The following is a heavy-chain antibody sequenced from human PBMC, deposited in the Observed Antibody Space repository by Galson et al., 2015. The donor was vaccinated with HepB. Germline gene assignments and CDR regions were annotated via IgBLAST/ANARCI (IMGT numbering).Heavy chain of an antibody. J-gene: IGHJ6*02. V-gene: IGHV6-1*01. CDR2: TYYRSKWSS. CDR1: GDSVSNNNAA. D-gene: IGHD2-15*01. Sequence: CAISGDSVSNNNAAWNWIRESPSRGLEWLGRTYYRSKWSSDYAESLRSRIIINADTSKNQISLHLQSVTPEDTAVYYCARVGGTIYYYAMDVWGQGTTVTVSS. CDR3: ARVGGTIYYYAMDV.